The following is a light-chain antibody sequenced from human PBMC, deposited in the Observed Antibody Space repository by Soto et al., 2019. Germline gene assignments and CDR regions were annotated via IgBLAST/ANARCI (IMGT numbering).Light chain of an antibody. V-gene: IGLV1-51*01. Sequence: QSVLTQPPSVSAAPGQRVTISCSGTTSTIGNNYVSWYQQFPGTAPRLLIYDDNKRPSGIPDRFSGSKSGTSATLGITGLQTGDEADYYCGTWDSSRRPGLAVFGGGTKLTVL. CDR3: GTWDSSRRPGLAV. CDR2: DDN. CDR1: TSTIGNNY. J-gene: IGLJ3*02.